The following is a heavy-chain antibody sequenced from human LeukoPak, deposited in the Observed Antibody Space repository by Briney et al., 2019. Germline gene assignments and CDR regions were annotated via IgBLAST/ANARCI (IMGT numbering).Heavy chain of an antibody. CDR1: GYTFTGYY. D-gene: IGHD2-2*01. V-gene: IGHV1-2*06. Sequence: ASVKVSCKASGYTFTGYYMHWVQQAPGQGLEWMGRINPNSGGTNYAQKFQGRVTMTRDTSISTAYMELSRLRSDDTAVYYCAREGCSSTSCYGPHYYYYYYMDVWGKGTTVTVSS. CDR2: INPNSGGT. J-gene: IGHJ6*03. CDR3: AREGCSSTSCYGPHYYYYYYMDV.